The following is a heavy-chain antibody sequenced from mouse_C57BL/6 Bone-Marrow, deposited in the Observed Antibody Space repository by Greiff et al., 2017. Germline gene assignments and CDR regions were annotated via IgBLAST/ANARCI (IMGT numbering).Heavy chain of an antibody. J-gene: IGHJ1*03. V-gene: IGHV1-81*01. D-gene: IGHD2-2*01. CDR2: IYPRSGNT. Sequence: VKLVESGAELARPGASVKLSCKASGYTFTSYGISWVKQRTGQGLEWIGEIYPRSGNTYYNEKFKGKATLTADKSSSTAYMGLRSLTSEDSAVYFCASNGYHWYFDVWGTGTTVTVSS. CDR3: ASNGYHWYFDV. CDR1: GYTFTSYG.